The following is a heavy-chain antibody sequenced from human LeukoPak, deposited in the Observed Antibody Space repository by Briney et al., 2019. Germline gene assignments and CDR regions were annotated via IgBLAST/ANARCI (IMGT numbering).Heavy chain of an antibody. CDR3: ARDTKDY. J-gene: IGHJ4*02. D-gene: IGHD2-8*01. V-gene: IGHV3-7*01. CDR2: IKQDGSEK. CDR1: GFTFSSYA. Sequence: SGGSLRLSCAASGFTFSSYAMSWVRQAPGKGLEWVANIKQDGSEKYYVDSVKGRFTISRDNAKNSLYLQMNSLRAEDTAVYYCARDTKDYWGQGTLVTVSS.